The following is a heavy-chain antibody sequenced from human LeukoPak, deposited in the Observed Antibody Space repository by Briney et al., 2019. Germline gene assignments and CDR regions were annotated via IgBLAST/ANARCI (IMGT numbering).Heavy chain of an antibody. Sequence: PSQTLSLTCTVSGGSISSGGYYWSWIRQHPGKGLEWIGYIYYSGSTYYNPSLKSRVTISVDTSKNQFSLKLSSVTAADTAVYYCAWATVTDGPFDYWGQGTLVTVSS. CDR2: IYYSGST. J-gene: IGHJ4*02. CDR3: AWATVTDGPFDY. CDR1: GGSISSGGYY. D-gene: IGHD4-17*01. V-gene: IGHV4-31*03.